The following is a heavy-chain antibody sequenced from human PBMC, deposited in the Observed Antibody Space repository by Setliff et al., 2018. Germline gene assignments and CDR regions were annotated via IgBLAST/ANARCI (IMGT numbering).Heavy chain of an antibody. CDR2: MNPNSGNT. Sequence: ASVKVSCKASGYTFTSYDINWVRQATGQGLEWMGWMNPNSGNTGYAPKFQGRVTITRSTSLSTAYMELSSLRSEDTAIYYCARAHSGSDFHDPFDIWGQGTMVTVSS. V-gene: IGHV1-8*03. CDR1: GYTFTSYD. CDR3: ARAHSGSDFHDPFDI. J-gene: IGHJ3*02. D-gene: IGHD1-26*01.